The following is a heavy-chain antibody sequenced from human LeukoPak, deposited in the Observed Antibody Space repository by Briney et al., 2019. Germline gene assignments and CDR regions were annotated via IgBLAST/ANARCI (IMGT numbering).Heavy chain of an antibody. D-gene: IGHD2-15*01. CDR2: ISSSSSTI. V-gene: IGHV3-48*02. J-gene: IGHJ4*02. CDR1: GSTYSSYS. CDR3: ARPRVVVAAEDYFDY. Sequence: QPGGSLRLSCAASGSTYSSYSMNWVRQAPGKGLEWVSYISSSSSTIYYADSVKGRFTISRDNAKNSLYLQMNSLRDEDTAVYYCARPRVVVAAEDYFDYWGQGTLVTVSS.